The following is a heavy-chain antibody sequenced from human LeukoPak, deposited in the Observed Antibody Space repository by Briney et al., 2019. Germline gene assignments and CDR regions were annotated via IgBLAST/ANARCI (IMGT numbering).Heavy chain of an antibody. D-gene: IGHD6-13*01. J-gene: IGHJ4*02. CDR1: GFTVSTNY. Sequence: SGGSLRLSCAASGFTVSTNYVSWVRQAPGKGLEWVSVIFSGGSTYYADSVKGRFTISRDNSKNTLYLQMNSLRAEDTAVYYCARRVVNIAGDYWGQGTLVTVSS. CDR3: ARRVVNIAGDY. V-gene: IGHV3-66*04. CDR2: IFSGGST.